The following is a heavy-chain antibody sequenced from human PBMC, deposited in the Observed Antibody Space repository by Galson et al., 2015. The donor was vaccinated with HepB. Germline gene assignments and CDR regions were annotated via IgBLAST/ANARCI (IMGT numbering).Heavy chain of an antibody. CDR3: ARGGYSYGYDYYYGMDV. CDR1: GDSVSSNSAA. V-gene: IGHV6-1*01. CDR2: TYYRSKWYN. D-gene: IGHD5-18*01. Sequence: CAISGDSVSSNSAAWNWIRQSPSRGLEWLGRTYYRSKWYNDYAVSVKSRITINPDTSKNQFSLQLNSVTPEDTAVYYCARGGYSYGYDYYYGMDVWGQGTTVTVSS. J-gene: IGHJ6*02.